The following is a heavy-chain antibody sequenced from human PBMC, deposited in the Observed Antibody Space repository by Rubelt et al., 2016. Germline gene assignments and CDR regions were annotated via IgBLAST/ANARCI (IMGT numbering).Heavy chain of an antibody. J-gene: IGHJ5*02. V-gene: IGHV4-4*02. CDR2: INHSGST. CDR3: ARGYIVVVVAATNWFDP. Sequence: QVQLQESGPGLVKPSGTLSLTCAVSGGSISSSNWWSWVRQPPGKGLEWIGEINHSGSTNYNPSLKSRVTISVDTSKNQFSLKLSSVTAADTAVYYCARGYIVVVVAATNWFDPWGQGTLVTVSS. CDR1: GGSISSSNW. D-gene: IGHD2-15*01.